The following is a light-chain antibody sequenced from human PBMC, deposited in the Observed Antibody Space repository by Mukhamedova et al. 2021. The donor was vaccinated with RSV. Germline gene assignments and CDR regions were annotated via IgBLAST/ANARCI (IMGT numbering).Light chain of an antibody. CDR3: QKYFSAPYT. V-gene: IGKV1-27*01. Sequence: WYQCRVHGKVPKLLIYGASTLQSGVPSRFSGSGSGTDFTLTISSLQPEDVATYYCQKYFSAPYTFGQGTKLEIK. CDR2: GAS. J-gene: IGKJ2*01.